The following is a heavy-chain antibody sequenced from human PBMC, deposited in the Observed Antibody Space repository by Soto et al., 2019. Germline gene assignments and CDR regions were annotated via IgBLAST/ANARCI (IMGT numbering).Heavy chain of an antibody. D-gene: IGHD4-4*01. Sequence: PGRSLRCSCAASGFSLSDHYRECVRQAPGKWLEGVGRTKHKAASYTTDYAASVNGRFTISRDDSKNSLYLQMNSLKTEDTAMYYCVTLQFSRWFYWGLGTLVTVSS. J-gene: IGHJ4*02. V-gene: IGHV3-72*01. CDR3: VTLQFSRWFY. CDR1: GFSLSDHY. CDR2: TKHKAASYTT.